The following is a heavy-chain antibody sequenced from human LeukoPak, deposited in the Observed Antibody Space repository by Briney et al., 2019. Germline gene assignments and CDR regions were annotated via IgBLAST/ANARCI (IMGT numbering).Heavy chain of an antibody. V-gene: IGHV2-70*11. CDR1: GFSLSTYGMC. D-gene: IGHD6-13*01. CDR2: IDWDDDK. J-gene: IGHJ4*02. CDR3: GRIKSSSWDHFDY. Sequence: SGPALVKPTQTLTLTCTFSGFSLSTYGMCVSWIRQPPGKALEWLARIDWDDDKYYRTSLKTRLTISKDTSKNQVVLTMTNMDPVDTATYYCGRIKSSSWDHFDYWGQGTLVTVSS.